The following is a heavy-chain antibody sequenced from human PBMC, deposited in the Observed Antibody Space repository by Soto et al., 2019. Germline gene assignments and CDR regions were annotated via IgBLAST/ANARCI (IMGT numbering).Heavy chain of an antibody. CDR2: IYSSGST. D-gene: IGHD2-8*02. V-gene: IGHV4-30-4*01. Sequence: QVQLQESGPGLVKPSQTLSLICTVSGGSINSDDHYWTWIRQPPGKGLEWIGYIYSSGSTYYNPSLKSRITISIDTSKNQFSLKLRSVTAADTAVYYCARSTGRFWGQGTLVTVSS. CDR1: GGSINSDDHY. J-gene: IGHJ1*01. CDR3: ARSTGRF.